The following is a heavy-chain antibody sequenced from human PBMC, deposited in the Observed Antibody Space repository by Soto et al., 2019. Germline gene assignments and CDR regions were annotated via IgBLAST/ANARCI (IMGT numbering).Heavy chain of an antibody. D-gene: IGHD6-19*01. CDR1: GGSISSSSYY. V-gene: IGHV4-39*01. Sequence: QLQLQESGPGLVKPSETLSLTCSVSGGSISSSSYYWGWLRQPPGKGLEWIGSIYYSGRTYYNPYLKSRVTISVDSPKNQSSLKLRSVTAADTAVYLCGRQGQQLLSWFDPWGQGTLVTVSS. J-gene: IGHJ5*02. CDR2: IYYSGRT. CDR3: GRQGQQLLSWFDP.